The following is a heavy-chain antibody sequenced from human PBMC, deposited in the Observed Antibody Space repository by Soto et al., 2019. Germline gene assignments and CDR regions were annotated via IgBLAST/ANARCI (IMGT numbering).Heavy chain of an antibody. J-gene: IGHJ4*02. CDR2: ISASNGNT. V-gene: IGHV1-18*04. D-gene: IGHD6-19*01. CDR1: GFTFNTYA. CDR3: ARDPMDGSGWYFDH. Sequence: QVPLVQSGAEVKKPGASVKVSCKASGFTFNTYAITWVRQAPGQGLEYMGWISASNGNTNYAQKFLGRVTMTTDASTSTAYMELRSLRSDDTAVYYCARDPMDGSGWYFDHWGQGTLVTVSS.